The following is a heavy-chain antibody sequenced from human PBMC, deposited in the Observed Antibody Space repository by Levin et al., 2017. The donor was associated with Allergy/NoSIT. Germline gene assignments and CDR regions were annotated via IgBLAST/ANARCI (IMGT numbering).Heavy chain of an antibody. V-gene: IGHV3-23*01. CDR2: IRGSDDTT. CDR3: ARAVGSLDPFDI. CDR1: GFTFRSYA. J-gene: IGHJ3*02. D-gene: IGHD1-26*01. Sequence: LSLTCAASGFTFRSYAMGWVRQAPGKGLDWVSSIRGSDDTTYYADSVKGRFTISRDNSKNTLFLQMDSLRAEDTAVYYCARAVGSLDPFDIWGQGTMVTVSS.